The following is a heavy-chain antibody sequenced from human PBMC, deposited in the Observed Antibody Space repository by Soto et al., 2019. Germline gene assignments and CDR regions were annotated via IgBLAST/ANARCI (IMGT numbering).Heavy chain of an antibody. CDR1: GVTVSNYG. D-gene: IGHD2-8*02. V-gene: IGHV3-30*03. Sequence: QVQLVESGGGVVQPGRSLRLSCAVSGVTVSNYGMHWVRQAPGKGLEWVAVISRDGGTKYYADSVKGRFTISRDNSRNILFLEMNSLRSDDMAVYYCTGEVASGYWGQGTLVTVSS. CDR3: TGEVASGY. J-gene: IGHJ4*02. CDR2: ISRDGGTK.